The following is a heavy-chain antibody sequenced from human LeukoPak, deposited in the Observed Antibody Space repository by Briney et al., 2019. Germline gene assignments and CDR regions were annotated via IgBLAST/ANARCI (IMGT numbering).Heavy chain of an antibody. Sequence: GRSLRLSCAASGFTFDDCAMHWVRQAPGKGLEWVSGISWNSGSIGYADSVKGRFTISRDNAKNSLYLQMNSLRAEDMALYYCAKAGPPLDYGDYFDYWGQGTLVTVSS. D-gene: IGHD4-17*01. CDR3: AKAGPPLDYGDYFDY. CDR2: ISWNSGSI. J-gene: IGHJ4*02. V-gene: IGHV3-9*03. CDR1: GFTFDDCA.